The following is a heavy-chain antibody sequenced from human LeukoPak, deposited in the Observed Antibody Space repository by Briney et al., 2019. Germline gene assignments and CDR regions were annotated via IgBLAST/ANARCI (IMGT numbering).Heavy chain of an antibody. CDR1: GGSISSGGYS. Sequence: PSQTLSLTCAVSGGSISSGGYSWSWIRQPPGKGLEWIGYIYHSGSTYYNPSLKSRVTISVDRSKNQFSLKLSSVTAADTAVYYCARGYYYGSGSYSYYFDYWGQGTLVTVSS. D-gene: IGHD3-10*01. CDR2: IYHSGST. CDR3: ARGYYYGSGSYSYYFDY. V-gene: IGHV4-30-2*01. J-gene: IGHJ4*02.